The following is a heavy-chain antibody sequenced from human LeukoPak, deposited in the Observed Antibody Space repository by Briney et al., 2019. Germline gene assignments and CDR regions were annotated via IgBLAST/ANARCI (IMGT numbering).Heavy chain of an antibody. CDR3: ARDLRVDTAMVN. D-gene: IGHD5-18*01. J-gene: IGHJ4*02. CDR2: IYYSATT. Sequence: TASETLSLTCTVSGGSISSSSYYWGWLRQPPGKGLEWIGNIYYSATTYYNPSLKSRATISVDTSKNQFSLQLNSVTPEDTAVYYCARDLRVDTAMVNWGQGTLVTVSS. CDR1: GGSISSSSYY. V-gene: IGHV4-39*07.